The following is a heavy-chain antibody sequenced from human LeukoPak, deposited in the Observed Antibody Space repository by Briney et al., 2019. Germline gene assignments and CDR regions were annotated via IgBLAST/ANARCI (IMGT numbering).Heavy chain of an antibody. CDR1: GCSISSGGYS. CDR3: ARGGDILTERAFDI. CDR2: IYHSGST. D-gene: IGHD3-9*01. J-gene: IGHJ3*02. Sequence: SQTLSLTCAVSGCSISSGGYSWSWIRQPPGKGLEWIGYIYHSGSTYYNPSLKSRVTISVDRSKNQFSLKLSSVTAADTAVYYCARGGDILTERAFDIWGQGTMVTVSS. V-gene: IGHV4-30-2*01.